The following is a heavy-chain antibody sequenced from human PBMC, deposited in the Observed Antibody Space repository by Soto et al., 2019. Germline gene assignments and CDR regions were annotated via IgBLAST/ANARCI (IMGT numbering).Heavy chain of an antibody. CDR2: IYYRGST. CDR3: ARQHILTGWFHYYMDV. CDR1: GRSISSYY. D-gene: IGHD3-9*01. Sequence: SETLSLTCTVSGRSISSYYWSWIRQPPGKGLEWIGYIYYRGSTNYNPSLKSRDTISVDRSNNQFSLKLSSVTAADTAVYYCARQHILTGWFHYYMDVWGKGTTVTVSS. V-gene: IGHV4-59*08. J-gene: IGHJ6*03.